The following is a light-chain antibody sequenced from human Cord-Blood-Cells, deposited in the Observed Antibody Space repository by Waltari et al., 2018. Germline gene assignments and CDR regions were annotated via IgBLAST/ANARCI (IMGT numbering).Light chain of an antibody. V-gene: IGLV2-14*01. CDR3: SSYTSSSTYV. Sequence: QSALTQPASVSGSPGQPITISCTGTSSDVGGYNSVSWYQQHPGKAPKLMIYDVSNRPAGASKRFSGSKSGNTASLTISGLQAEDEADYYCSSYTSSSTYVFGTGTKVTVL. CDR2: DVS. CDR1: SSDVGGYNS. J-gene: IGLJ1*01.